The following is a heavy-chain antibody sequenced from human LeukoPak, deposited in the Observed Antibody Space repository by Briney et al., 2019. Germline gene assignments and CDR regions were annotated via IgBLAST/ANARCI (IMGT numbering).Heavy chain of an antibody. Sequence: SETLSLTCTVSGGSISSGGYYWSWIRQHPGKGLEWIGYIYYSGSTYYNPSLKSRVTISVDTSKNQFSLKLSSVTAADTAVYYCARKKDDFWSGYHLTYYFDYWGQGTLVTVSS. CDR2: IYYSGST. J-gene: IGHJ4*02. V-gene: IGHV4-31*03. D-gene: IGHD3-3*01. CDR1: GGSISSGGYY. CDR3: ARKKDDFWSGYHLTYYFDY.